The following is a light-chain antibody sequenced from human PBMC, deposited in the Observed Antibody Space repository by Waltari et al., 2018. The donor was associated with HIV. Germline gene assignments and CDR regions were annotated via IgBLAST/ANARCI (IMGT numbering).Light chain of an antibody. CDR1: QGISNS. CDR2: GAS. CDR3: QQYKTYPRT. J-gene: IGKJ1*01. V-gene: IGKV1-16*01. Sequence: DIHMTQSPSSLSASIGETITISCRAGQGISNSLAWFQMKPGKAPKSLIYGASRLHNGVPSRFSGSGSGTDFTLTINSLQPEDFATYYCQQYKTYPRTFGHGTKVE.